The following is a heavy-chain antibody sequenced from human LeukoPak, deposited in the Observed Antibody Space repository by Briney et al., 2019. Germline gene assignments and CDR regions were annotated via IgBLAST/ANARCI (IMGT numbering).Heavy chain of an antibody. CDR3: AELGITMIGGV. J-gene: IGHJ6*04. V-gene: IGHV3-48*03. Sequence: PGRSLRLSRAASGFTFSSYEMNWVRQAPGKGLEWVSYISSSGSTIYYADSVKGRFTISGDNAKNSLYLQMNSLRAEDTAVYYCAELGITMIGGVWGKGTTVTISS. CDR2: ISSSGSTI. CDR1: GFTFSSYE. D-gene: IGHD3-10*02.